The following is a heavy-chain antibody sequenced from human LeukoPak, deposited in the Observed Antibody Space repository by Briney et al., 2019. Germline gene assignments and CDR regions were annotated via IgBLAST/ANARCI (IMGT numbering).Heavy chain of an antibody. Sequence: SETLSLTCTVSGGSISSYYWSWIRQPAGKGLEWIGRIYTSGSTNYNPSLKSRVTMSVDTSKNQFSLKLSSVTAADTAVHYCARDVDYGSGSYYKPGYYYYYGMDVWGQGTTVTVSS. J-gene: IGHJ6*02. D-gene: IGHD3-10*01. CDR1: GGSISSYY. V-gene: IGHV4-4*07. CDR3: ARDVDYGSGSYYKPGYYYYYGMDV. CDR2: IYTSGST.